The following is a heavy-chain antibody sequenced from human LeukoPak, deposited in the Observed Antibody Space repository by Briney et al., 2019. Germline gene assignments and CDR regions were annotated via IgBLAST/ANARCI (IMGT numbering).Heavy chain of an antibody. Sequence: GGSLRLSCAASGFTFRTSGMHWVRQAPGKDLEWVAFISYDGSDKWYADSVRGRFTISRDNSKNTLNLQLNSLRTEDTALYYCARDDKSLLDDHWGQGTLVTVSS. CDR1: GFTFRTSG. J-gene: IGHJ5*02. CDR2: ISYDGSDK. CDR3: ARDDKSLLDDH. V-gene: IGHV3-30*02. D-gene: IGHD2-15*01.